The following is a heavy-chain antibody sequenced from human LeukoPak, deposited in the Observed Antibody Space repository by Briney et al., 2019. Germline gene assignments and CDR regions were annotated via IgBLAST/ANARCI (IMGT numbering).Heavy chain of an antibody. V-gene: IGHV3-30-3*01. J-gene: IGHJ6*02. CDR2: ISFDGTNK. CDR3: VREVAVSGTESGAFTV. D-gene: IGHD6-19*01. CDR1: GFSISTYA. Sequence: GRSLRLSCAASGFSISTYAVHWVRQAPGKGLEWVAVISFDGTNKYYADSVKGRLTISRDNSENTLHLQMNSLRAEDTAVYFCVREVAVSGTESGAFTVWGPGSTVTVSS.